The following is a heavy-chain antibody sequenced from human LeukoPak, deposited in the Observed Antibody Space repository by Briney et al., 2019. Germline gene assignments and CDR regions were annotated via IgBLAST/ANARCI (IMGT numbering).Heavy chain of an antibody. D-gene: IGHD6-19*01. CDR1: GGSFSGYY. CDR3: ARSQARLGWFDP. J-gene: IGHJ5*02. V-gene: IGHV4-34*01. Sequence: PSETLSLTCAVYGGSFSGYYWSWIRQPPGKGLEWIGEINHSGSTNYNPSLKSRVTISVDTSKNQFSLKVRSVTAADTAVYYCARSQARLGWFDPWGQGTLVTVSS. CDR2: INHSGST.